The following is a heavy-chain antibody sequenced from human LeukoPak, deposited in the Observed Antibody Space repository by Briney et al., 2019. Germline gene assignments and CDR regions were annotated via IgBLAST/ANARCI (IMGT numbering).Heavy chain of an antibody. Sequence: PGGSLRLSCAASGFTFTNAWMHWVRQAPGKGLEWVGRIKSKTDGGTTDYAAPVEGRFTISRDDSKNTLYLQMNSLRIEDTGLYYCTTRQLDSNGHDDWGQGTLVTVST. J-gene: IGHJ4*02. CDR1: GFTFTNAW. CDR2: IKSKTDGGTT. V-gene: IGHV3-15*07. D-gene: IGHD3-22*01. CDR3: TTRQLDSNGHDD.